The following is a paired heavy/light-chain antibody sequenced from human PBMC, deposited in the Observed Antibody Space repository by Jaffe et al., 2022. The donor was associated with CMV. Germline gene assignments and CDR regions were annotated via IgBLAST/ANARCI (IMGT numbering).Heavy chain of an antibody. CDR3: AKGISGGYSSGWYSDYYYYGMDV. CDR2: ISGSGGST. Sequence: EVQLLESGGGLVQPGGSLRLSCAASGFTFSSYAMSWVRQAPGKGLEWVSAISGSGGSTYYADSVKGRFTISRDNSKNTLYLQMNSLRAEDTAVYYCAKGISGGYSSGWYSDYYYYGMDVWGQGTTVTVSS. V-gene: IGHV3-23*01. CDR1: GFTFSSYA. J-gene: IGHJ6*02. D-gene: IGHD6-19*01.
Light chain of an antibody. CDR2: AAS. V-gene: IGKV1D-8*04. CDR1: QGISSY. J-gene: IGKJ2*01. Sequence: VIWMTQSPSLLSASTGDRVIISCRMSQGISSYLAWYQQKPGKAPELLIYAASTLQSGVPSRFSGSGSGTDFTLTISCLQSEDFATYYCQQYYSFPYTFGQGTKLEIK. CDR3: QQYYSFPYT.